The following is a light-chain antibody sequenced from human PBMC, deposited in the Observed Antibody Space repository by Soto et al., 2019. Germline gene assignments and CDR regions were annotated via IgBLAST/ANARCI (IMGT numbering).Light chain of an antibody. J-gene: IGKJ4*01. CDR3: QQYNSWPPLT. Sequence: EIVMTQSPATLSVSPGERATLSCRASQSVSSNLAWYQQKPGQAPRLLIYGASTRATGIPARFSGSGSGTEFNLTISSLQSEDLVVYYCQQYNSWPPLTFGGGTKVEIK. CDR2: GAS. CDR1: QSVSSN. V-gene: IGKV3-15*01.